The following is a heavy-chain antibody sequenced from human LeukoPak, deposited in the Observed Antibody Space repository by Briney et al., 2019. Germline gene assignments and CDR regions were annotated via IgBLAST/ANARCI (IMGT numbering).Heavy chain of an antibody. J-gene: IGHJ5*02. Sequence: GASVKVSCKASGYTFTRNGISWVRLAPGQGLEWMGWINPNSGGTNYAQKFQGWVTMTRDTSISTAYMELSRLRSDGTAVYYCARDPAYSSGWYGGGWFDPWGQGTLVTVSS. CDR2: INPNSGGT. V-gene: IGHV1-2*04. CDR3: ARDPAYSSGWYGGGWFDP. D-gene: IGHD6-19*01. CDR1: GYTFTRNG.